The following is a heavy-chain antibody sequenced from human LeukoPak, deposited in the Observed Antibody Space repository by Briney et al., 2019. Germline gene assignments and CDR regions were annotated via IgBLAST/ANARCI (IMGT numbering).Heavy chain of an antibody. CDR3: AKHAGIQLWKYYFDY. Sequence: GGSLRLFCAASGFTFSSYAMSWVRQAPGKGLEWVSAISGSGGSTYYADSVKGRFTISRDNSKNTLYLQMNSLRAEDTAVYYCAKHAGIQLWKYYFDYWGQGTLVTVSS. J-gene: IGHJ4*02. CDR1: GFTFSSYA. D-gene: IGHD5-18*01. V-gene: IGHV3-23*01. CDR2: ISGSGGST.